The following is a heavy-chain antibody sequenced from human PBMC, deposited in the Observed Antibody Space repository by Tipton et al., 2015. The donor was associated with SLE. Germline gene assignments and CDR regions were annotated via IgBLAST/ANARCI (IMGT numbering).Heavy chain of an antibody. CDR1: GGSISSHY. Sequence: TLSLTCTVSGGSISSHYWSWIRQPPGKGLEWIGYIYYSGSTNYNPSLKSRVTISVDTSKNQFSLKLSSVTAADTAVYYCASRYSGSYRHYWGQGTLVTVSS. J-gene: IGHJ4*02. CDR3: ASRYSGSYRHY. CDR2: IYYSGST. V-gene: IGHV4-59*11. D-gene: IGHD1-26*01.